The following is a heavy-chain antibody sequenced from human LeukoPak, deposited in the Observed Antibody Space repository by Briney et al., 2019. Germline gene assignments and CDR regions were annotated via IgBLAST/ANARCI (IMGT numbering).Heavy chain of an antibody. V-gene: IGHV5-51*01. D-gene: IGHD3-10*01. CDR1: GYGFTNYW. CDR2: ISPGDSNT. J-gene: IGHJ4*02. CDR3: PRRQGSGSYLIDY. Sequence: GESLKISCKGSGYGFTNYWIGWVRQMPGKDLEWMGIISPGDSNTRYSPSFQGQVTISADKSISTAYLQWSSLKASDTAMYYCPRRQGSGSYLIDYWGPGTLVTVSS.